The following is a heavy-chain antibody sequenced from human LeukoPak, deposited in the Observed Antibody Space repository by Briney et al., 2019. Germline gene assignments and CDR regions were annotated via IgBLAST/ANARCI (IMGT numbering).Heavy chain of an antibody. V-gene: IGHV4-4*09. J-gene: IGHJ4*02. Sequence: SETLSLTCTVSGVSINTYYASWIRQAPGKGLEFIGFIYNGGNTNYNPSLKSRATISVDTSNNQFSLRLTSVTAADAAMYYCAAGPWELDFWGQGTLVTVSS. CDR1: GVSINTYY. D-gene: IGHD1-26*01. CDR3: AAGPWELDF. CDR2: IYNGGNT.